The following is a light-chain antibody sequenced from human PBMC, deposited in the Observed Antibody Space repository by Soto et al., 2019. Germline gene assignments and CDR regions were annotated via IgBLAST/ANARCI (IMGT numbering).Light chain of an antibody. CDR2: SNS. J-gene: IGLJ1*01. CDR3: ASWDDNLQV. Sequence: QSALTQPPSASGTPGQRVTISCSGSNSNIGSHTVNRYQQLPGTAPKLLIYSNSQRPLGVPVRFAGSKSGTSASLAISGLQSEDEADYYCASWDDNLQVFGLGTKVTVL. V-gene: IGLV1-44*01. CDR1: NSNIGSHT.